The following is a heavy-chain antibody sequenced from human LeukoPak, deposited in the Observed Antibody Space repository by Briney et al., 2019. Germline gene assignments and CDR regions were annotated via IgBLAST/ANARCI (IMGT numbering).Heavy chain of an antibody. J-gene: IGHJ4*02. D-gene: IGHD6-6*01. V-gene: IGHV4-59*01. CDR1: GGSISSYY. Sequence: WETLSLTCTVSGGSISSYYWSWIRQPPGKGLEWIGFISYSGSTNYNPSLKSRVTISVDTSKNQFSLKLSSLTAADTAVYYCARAFYSSYFFDYWGQGTLVTVSS. CDR2: ISYSGST. CDR3: ARAFYSSYFFDY.